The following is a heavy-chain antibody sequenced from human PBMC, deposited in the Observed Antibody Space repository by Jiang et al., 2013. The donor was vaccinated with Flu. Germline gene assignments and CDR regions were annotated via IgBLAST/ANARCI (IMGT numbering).Heavy chain of an antibody. CDR2: IIPILGIA. CDR3: ARDPAPGIAAAGTSVDY. CDR1: GGTFSSYT. V-gene: IGHV1-69*04. J-gene: IGHJ4*02. Sequence: SGAEVKKPGSSVKVSCKASGGTFSSYTISWVRQAPGQGLEWMGRIIPILGIANYAQKFQGRVTITADKSTSTAYMELSSLRSEDTAVYYCARDPAPGIAAAGTSVDYWGQGTLVTVSS. D-gene: IGHD6-13*01.